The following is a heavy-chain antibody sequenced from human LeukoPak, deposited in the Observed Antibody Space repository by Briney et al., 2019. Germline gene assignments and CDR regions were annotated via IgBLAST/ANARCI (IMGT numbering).Heavy chain of an antibody. V-gene: IGHV4-59*01. Sequence: SETLSLTCTVSGGSITSYYWTWIRQPPGKGLEWIGYMYHRGTTSNNPSLKSRVTISVDTSKNQFSLKLRSVTAADTAVYYCARGLGWGATIFDYWGQGALVTVSS. CDR2: MYHRGTT. J-gene: IGHJ4*02. CDR3: ARGLGWGATIFDY. CDR1: GGSITSYY. D-gene: IGHD1-26*01.